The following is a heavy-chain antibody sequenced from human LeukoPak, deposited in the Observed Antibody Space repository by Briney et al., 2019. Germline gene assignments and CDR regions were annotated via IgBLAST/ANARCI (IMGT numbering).Heavy chain of an antibody. CDR1: GGSISSSSYY. V-gene: IGHV4-39*01. CDR3: ARDGSRSSSLDAFDI. D-gene: IGHD6-13*01. CDR2: IYYSGST. Sequence: SETLSLTCTVSGGSISSSSYYWGWIRQPPGKGLEWIGNIYYSGSTYYNPSLKSRVSTSVDTSKNQFSLKLSSVTAADTGVYYCARDGSRSSSLDAFDIWGQGTMVTVSS. J-gene: IGHJ3*02.